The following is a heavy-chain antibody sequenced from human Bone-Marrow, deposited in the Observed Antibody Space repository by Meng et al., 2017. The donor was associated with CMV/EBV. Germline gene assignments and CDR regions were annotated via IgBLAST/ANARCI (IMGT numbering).Heavy chain of an antibody. CDR1: GGSISSGDYY. CDR2: IYYSGST. D-gene: IGHD4-11*01. Sequence: SETLSLTCTVSGGSISSGDYYWSWIRQPPGKGLEWIGYIYYSGSTNYNPSLKSRVTISVDTSKNQFSLKLSSVTAADTAVYYCARDVTTTGGYYYYGMDVWGQGTTVTVSS. CDR3: ARDVTTTGGYYYYGMDV. J-gene: IGHJ6*02. V-gene: IGHV4-61*08.